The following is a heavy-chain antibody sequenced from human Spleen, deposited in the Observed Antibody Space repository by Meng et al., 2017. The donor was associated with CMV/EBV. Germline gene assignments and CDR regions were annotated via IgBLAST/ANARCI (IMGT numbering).Heavy chain of an antibody. Sequence: SISSRDYYWSWIRQPPGKGLEWIAYIYYTGTTYYNPSLKSRVTMSIDTSKNQFSLKLRSVTAADTAVYYCATVVRGSGTYYKRFDSWGQGNMVTVSS. CDR2: IYYTGTT. V-gene: IGHV4-30-4*08. CDR1: SISSRDYY. CDR3: ATVVRGSGTYYKRFDS. D-gene: IGHD3-10*01. J-gene: IGHJ4*02.